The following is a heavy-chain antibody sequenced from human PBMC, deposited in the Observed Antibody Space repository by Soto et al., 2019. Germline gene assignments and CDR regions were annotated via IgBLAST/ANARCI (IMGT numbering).Heavy chain of an antibody. CDR2: ISAYNGNT. CDR3: ARARAVWGARLPDAFDI. D-gene: IGHD3-16*01. Sequence: ASVKVSCKASGYTFTSYGISWVRQAPGQGLEWMGWISAYNGNTNYAQKLQGRVTMTTDTSTSTAYMELRSLRSDDTAVYYCARARAVWGARLPDAFDIWGQGTMVTVSS. J-gene: IGHJ3*02. CDR1: GYTFTSYG. V-gene: IGHV1-18*01.